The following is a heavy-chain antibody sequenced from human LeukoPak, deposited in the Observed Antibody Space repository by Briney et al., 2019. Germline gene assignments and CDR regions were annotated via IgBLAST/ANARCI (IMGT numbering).Heavy chain of an antibody. Sequence: GGSLRLSCAASGFTFRTYAMHWVRQAPGKGLEWVSLIRSDGNDKFYADSVKGRFTISRDNSKDTLYLQMNSLRTEDTAVYYCAKDTPGFGGDDFVHWGQGTLVTVSS. CDR2: IRSDGNDK. CDR1: GFTFRTYA. V-gene: IGHV3-30*02. D-gene: IGHD3-10*01. J-gene: IGHJ4*02. CDR3: AKDTPGFGGDDFVH.